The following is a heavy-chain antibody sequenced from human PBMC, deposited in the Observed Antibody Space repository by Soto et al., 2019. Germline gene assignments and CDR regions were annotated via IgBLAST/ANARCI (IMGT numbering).Heavy chain of an antibody. J-gene: IGHJ1*01. CDR1: GFTFSTYA. Sequence: PGGSLRLSCAASGFTFSTYAMSWVRQAPGKGLEWVSALTDSGGSTYYADSVKGRFTISRDNSKNTLYLQMNNLRAEDTAVYYCANLGPSYYYDSRGYYQRWGQGTLVTVSS. D-gene: IGHD3-22*01. CDR2: LTDSGGST. CDR3: ANLGPSYYYDSRGYYQR. V-gene: IGHV3-23*01.